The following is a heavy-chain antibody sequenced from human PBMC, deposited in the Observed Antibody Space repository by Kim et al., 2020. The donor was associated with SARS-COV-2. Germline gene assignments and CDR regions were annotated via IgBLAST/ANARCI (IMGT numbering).Heavy chain of an antibody. Sequence: ASVKVSCKASGYSFTAYTIHWVRQAPGQRLEWMCWINAANGNTEFSQKFQGRVTSSRDTSATTVHMEVSSLRSEDTAVYYCARGAYCRGGICFPPGGYWGQGTLVIVSS. D-gene: IGHD2-15*01. CDR2: INAANGNT. CDR3: ARGAYCRGGICFPPGGY. J-gene: IGHJ4*02. CDR1: GYSFTAYT. V-gene: IGHV1-3*01.